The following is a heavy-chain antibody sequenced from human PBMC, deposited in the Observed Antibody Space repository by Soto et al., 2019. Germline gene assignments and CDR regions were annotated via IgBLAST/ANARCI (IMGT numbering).Heavy chain of an antibody. D-gene: IGHD3-10*01. CDR3: ARDSYYYGSGSYYNRAEYFQH. CDR1: GGTFSSYA. V-gene: IGHV1-69*05. CDR2: TIPIFGTA. J-gene: IGHJ1*01. Sequence: GASVKVSCKASGGTFSSYAISWVRQAPGQGLEWMGGTIPIFGTANYAQKFQGRVTITRDTSASTAYMELSSLRSEDTAVYYCARDSYYYGSGSYYNRAEYFQHWGQGTLVTVSS.